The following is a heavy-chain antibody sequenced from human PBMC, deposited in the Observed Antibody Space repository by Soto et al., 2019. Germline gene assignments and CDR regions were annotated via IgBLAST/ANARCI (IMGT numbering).Heavy chain of an antibody. Sequence: SGGGLVQPGRSLRLSCAASGFTFDDYAMHWVRQAPGKGLEWVSGISWNSGSIGYADSVKGRFTISRDNAKNSLYLQMNSLRAEDTALYYCAADMLVGYYGMDVWGQGTTVTVSS. V-gene: IGHV3-9*01. CDR2: ISWNSGSI. D-gene: IGHD2-2*01. CDR3: AADMLVGYYGMDV. CDR1: GFTFDDYA. J-gene: IGHJ6*02.